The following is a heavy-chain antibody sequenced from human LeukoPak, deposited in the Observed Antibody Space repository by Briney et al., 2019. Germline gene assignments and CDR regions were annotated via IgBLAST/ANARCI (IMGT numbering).Heavy chain of an antibody. CDR3: TATGGRNRFDP. J-gene: IGHJ5*02. V-gene: IGHV4-30-2*01. Sequence: SETLSLTCAVSGGSISSGGYSWSWIRQPPGKGLEWTGYIYHSGTVYYNPSLKSRVTISVDRSKNQFSLRLSSVTAADTAVYYCTATGGRNRFDPWGQGTLVTVSS. D-gene: IGHD1-26*01. CDR2: IYHSGTV. CDR1: GGSISSGGYS.